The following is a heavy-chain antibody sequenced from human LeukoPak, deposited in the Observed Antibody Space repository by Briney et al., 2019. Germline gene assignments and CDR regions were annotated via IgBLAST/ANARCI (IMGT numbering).Heavy chain of an antibody. CDR3: AREEFEKTFDY. Sequence: SETLSLTCAVYGGSFSGYYWSWIRQPPGKGLEWIGEINHSGSTNYNPSLKSRVTISVDTSKNQFSLKLSSVTAEDTAVYYCAREEFEKTFDYWGQGTLVTVSS. V-gene: IGHV4-34*01. J-gene: IGHJ4*02. D-gene: IGHD3-10*01. CDR1: GGSFSGYY. CDR2: INHSGST.